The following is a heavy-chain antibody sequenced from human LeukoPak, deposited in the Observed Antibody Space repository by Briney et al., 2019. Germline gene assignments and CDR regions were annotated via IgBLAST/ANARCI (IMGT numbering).Heavy chain of an antibody. CDR2: INHSGST. CDR1: GGSFSGNY. J-gene: IGHJ4*02. CDR3: ATSGYSGYDLNS. V-gene: IGHV4-34*01. Sequence: SETLSLTCAVYGGSFSGNYWSWIRQPPGKGLEWIGEINHSGSTNYNPSLKSRVTISVDTSKNQFSLKLSSVTAADTAMYYCATSGYSGYDLNSWGRGTLVTVSS. D-gene: IGHD5-12*01.